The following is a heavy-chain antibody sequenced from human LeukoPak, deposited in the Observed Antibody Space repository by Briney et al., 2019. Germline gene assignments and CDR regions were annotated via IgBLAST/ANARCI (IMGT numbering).Heavy chain of an antibody. D-gene: IGHD3-10*01. CDR2: ISDSGSST. V-gene: IGHV3-23*01. CDR3: AASGSFYRLDY. Sequence: HPGGSLRLSCAASGFTFSSYAMSWVRQAPGKGLEWVSSISDSGSSTYYADSVKGRSTISRDNSKNTLYLQMNRLTAEDTAVYYCAASGSFYRLDYWGQGTLVTVSS. CDR1: GFTFSSYA. J-gene: IGHJ4*02.